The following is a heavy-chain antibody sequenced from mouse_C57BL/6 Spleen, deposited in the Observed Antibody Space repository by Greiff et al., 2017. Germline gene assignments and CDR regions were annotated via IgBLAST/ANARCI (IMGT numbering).Heavy chain of an antibody. CDR1: GYSITSGYY. CDR2: ISYDGSN. Sequence: EVKLMESGPGLVKPSQSLSLTCSVTGYSITSGYYWNWIRQFPGNKLEWMGYISYDGSNNYNPSLKNRISITRDTSKNQFFLKLNSVTTEDTATYYCARDGVYYGSSYSWFAYWGQGTLVTVSA. D-gene: IGHD1-1*01. J-gene: IGHJ3*01. V-gene: IGHV3-6*01. CDR3: ARDGVYYGSSYSWFAY.